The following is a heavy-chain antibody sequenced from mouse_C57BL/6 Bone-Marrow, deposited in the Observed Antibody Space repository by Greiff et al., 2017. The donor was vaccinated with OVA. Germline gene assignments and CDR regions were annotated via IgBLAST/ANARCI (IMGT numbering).Heavy chain of an antibody. J-gene: IGHJ3*01. V-gene: IGHV1-81*01. Sequence: QVQLQQSGAELARPGASVKLSCKASGYTFTSYGISWVKQRTGQGLEWIGEIYPRSGNTYYNEKFKGKATLTADKSSSTAYMELRSLTSEDSAVYVCAAGPAWFAYWGQGTLVTVSA. CDR1: GYTFTSYG. D-gene: IGHD3-3*01. CDR3: AAGPAWFAY. CDR2: IYPRSGNT.